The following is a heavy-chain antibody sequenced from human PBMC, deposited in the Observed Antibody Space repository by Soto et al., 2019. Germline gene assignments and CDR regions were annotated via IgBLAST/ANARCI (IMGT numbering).Heavy chain of an antibody. CDR3: ARETVTTEVWFDP. D-gene: IGHD4-4*01. Sequence: PSETLSLTCTVSGGSISSGGYYWSWIRQHPGKGLEWIGYIYYSGSTYYNPSLKSRVTISVDTSKNQFSLKLSSVTAADTAVYYCARETVTTEVWFDPWGQGTLVTVSS. J-gene: IGHJ5*02. CDR1: GGSISSGGYY. V-gene: IGHV4-31*03. CDR2: IYYSGST.